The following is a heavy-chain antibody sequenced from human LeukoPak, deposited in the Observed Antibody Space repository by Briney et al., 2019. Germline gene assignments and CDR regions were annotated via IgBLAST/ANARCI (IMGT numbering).Heavy chain of an antibody. V-gene: IGHV3-7*01. CDR2: IKQDGSDK. Sequence: ETLSLTCGVYGGSFSGYYLSWVRQAPGKGLEWVANIKQDGSDKYYADSVKGRFTISRDNAKNSLYLQVNSLRADDTAVYYCARLTGTTGFDYWGQGTLVTVSS. CDR1: GGSFSGYY. CDR3: ARLTGTTGFDY. D-gene: IGHD1-1*01. J-gene: IGHJ4*02.